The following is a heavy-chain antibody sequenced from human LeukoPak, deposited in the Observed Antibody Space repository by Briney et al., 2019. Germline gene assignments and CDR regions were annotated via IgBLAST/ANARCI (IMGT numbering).Heavy chain of an antibody. CDR1: GGSIGGHTFY. CDR3: ARSRYQLLHAAED. V-gene: IGHV4-39*07. D-gene: IGHD2-2*01. J-gene: IGHJ4*02. CDR2: IYHSGST. Sequence: SETLSLTCNVSGGSIGGHTFYWDWIRQPPGKGLEWIGYIYHSGSTYYNPSPKSRVTISVDRSKNQFSLKLSSVTAADTAVYYCARSRYQLLHAAEDWGQGTLVTVSS.